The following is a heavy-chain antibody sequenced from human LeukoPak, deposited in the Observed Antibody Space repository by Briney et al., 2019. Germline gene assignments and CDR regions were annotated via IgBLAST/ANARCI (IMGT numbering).Heavy chain of an antibody. J-gene: IGHJ4*02. CDR3: AKVRFYDSSGQYYFDY. CDR2: INSDGSIT. Sequence: GGSLRLSCTASGFTFSTYWMYWVRQGPGKGLVRVSSINSDGSITGHADSVKGRFTISRDNAKNTLYLQMNSLRAEDTAVYYCAKVRFYDSSGQYYFDYWGQGTLVTVSS. D-gene: IGHD3-22*01. CDR1: GFTFSTYW. V-gene: IGHV3-74*01.